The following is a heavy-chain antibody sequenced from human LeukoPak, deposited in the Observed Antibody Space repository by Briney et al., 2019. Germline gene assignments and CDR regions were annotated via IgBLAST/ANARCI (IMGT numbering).Heavy chain of an antibody. CDR1: GGSISSGGYY. D-gene: IGHD5-18*01. V-gene: IGHV4-31*03. CDR2: IYYSGST. J-gene: IGHJ6*02. Sequence: PSETLSLTCTVSGGSISSGGYYWSWIRQHPGKGLEWIGYIYYSGSTYYNPSLKSRVTISVDTSKNQFSLKLSSVTAADTAVYYCARVPKGEAMDTSYYYYGMDVWGQGTTVTVSS. CDR3: ARVPKGEAMDTSYYYYGMDV.